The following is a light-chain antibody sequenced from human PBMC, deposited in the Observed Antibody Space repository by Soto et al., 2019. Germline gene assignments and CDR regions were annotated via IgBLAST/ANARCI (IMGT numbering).Light chain of an antibody. V-gene: IGKV3-11*01. CDR1: QSVSSY. J-gene: IGKJ2*01. CDR2: DAS. CDR3: QQRSNWGWYT. Sequence: EIVLTQSPATLSLSPGERATLSCRASQSVSSYLAWYQQKPGQAPRLLIYDASNRATGIPARFSGSGSGTDFTLTISSLEPEDFAVYYCQQRSNWGWYTFGQGTKLEIK.